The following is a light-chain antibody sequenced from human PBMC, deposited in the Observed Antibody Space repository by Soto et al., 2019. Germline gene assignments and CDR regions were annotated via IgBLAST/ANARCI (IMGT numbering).Light chain of an antibody. CDR1: SSNIGSNT. CDR3: AVWDDSLDAWV. V-gene: IGLV1-44*01. J-gene: IGLJ3*02. CDR2: TDD. Sequence: QAVVTQPPSASGTPGQRVTISCSGSSSNIGSNTVNWYRQLPGTAPKLLLYTDDQRPSGVPDRFSGSKSGTSASLAISGLQSEDESDYYCAVWDDSLDAWVFGGGTKLTVL.